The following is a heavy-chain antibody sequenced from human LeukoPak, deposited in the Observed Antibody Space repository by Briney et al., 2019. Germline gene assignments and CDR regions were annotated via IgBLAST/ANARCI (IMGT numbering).Heavy chain of an antibody. Sequence: PGGSLRLSCAASGFTFIDYDMLWVRQVIGKGLEWVSAIGIRGDTHYSGSVKGRFTISRENAESSLYLQMNNLRAEDTAVYYCARGGIQVSGIDEFDYWGQGTLVTVSS. CDR3: ARGGIQVSGIDEFDY. CDR2: IGIRGDT. CDR1: GFTFIDYD. D-gene: IGHD6-19*01. V-gene: IGHV3-13*01. J-gene: IGHJ4*02.